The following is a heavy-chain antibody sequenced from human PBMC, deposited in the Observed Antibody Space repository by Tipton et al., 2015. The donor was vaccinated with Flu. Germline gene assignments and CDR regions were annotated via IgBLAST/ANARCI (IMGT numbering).Heavy chain of an antibody. D-gene: IGHD3-16*01. CDR1: GGSISTSSYY. CDR3: ARPNSYGHYAMDV. Sequence: GLVKPSESLSLTCTISGGSISTSSYYWGWIRQPPGKGLEWIGSIYYTGTTNYNPSLKRRVTISADTSKNQFSLKLSSVTSADTAIYYCARPNSYGHYAMDVWGQGTTVTVSS. CDR2: IYYTGTT. J-gene: IGHJ6*02. V-gene: IGHV4-39*01.